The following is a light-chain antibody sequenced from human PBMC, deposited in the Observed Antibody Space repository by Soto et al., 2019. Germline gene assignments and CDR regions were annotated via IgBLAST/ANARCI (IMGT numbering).Light chain of an antibody. CDR2: DAS. CDR3: QHYNNWPPWT. J-gene: IGKJ1*01. Sequence: EIVMTHSPATLSVSPGERATLSCRSSQSVSSSYLAWYQQKPGQAPRLLIYDASTRATGIPARFSGSGSGTEFTLTISSLQAEDFAIYYCQHYNNWPPWTFGQGTKVDIK. V-gene: IGKV3-15*01. CDR1: QSVSSSY.